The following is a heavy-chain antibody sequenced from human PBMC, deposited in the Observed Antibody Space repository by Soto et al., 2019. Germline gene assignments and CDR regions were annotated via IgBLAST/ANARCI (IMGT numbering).Heavy chain of an antibody. CDR3: ARPGAALKVASQSSFEVFCYYYCMDV. J-gene: IGHJ6*02. V-gene: IGHV1-69*13. Sequence: ASVKVSCKASGGTFSSDSISWVRPAPGQGLEWMGGIIPIFGTANYAQKFQGRVTITADAYTSTAYMELSSLRSEDTAVDYCARPGAALKVASQSSFEVFCYYYCMDVWGQGTTVTVSS. CDR1: GGTFSSDS. D-gene: IGHD3-3*01. CDR2: IIPIFGTA.